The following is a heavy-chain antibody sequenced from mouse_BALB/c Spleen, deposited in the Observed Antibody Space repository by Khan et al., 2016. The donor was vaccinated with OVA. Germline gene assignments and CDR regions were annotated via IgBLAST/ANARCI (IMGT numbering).Heavy chain of an antibody. J-gene: IGHJ4*01. CDR1: GFALTSYG. Sequence: QVQLKQSGPGLVAPSQSLSITCSVAGFALTSYGVSWIRQPPGKGLEWLGIIWGDGNTNFHSALRSRLSISRDNFKSQVFLELNSLQADDTATYSWARLIYAGYDRYAMDYWGQGTSVTVSS. D-gene: IGHD2-2*01. CDR2: IWGDGNT. V-gene: IGHV2-3*01. CDR3: ARLIYAGYDRYAMDY.